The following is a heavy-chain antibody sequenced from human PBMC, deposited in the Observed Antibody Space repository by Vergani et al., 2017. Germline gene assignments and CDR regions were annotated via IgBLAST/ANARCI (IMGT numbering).Heavy chain of an antibody. Sequence: EVQLVESGGGLVQPGGSLRLSCAASGFTFSSYEMNWVRQAPGKGLECVSYISSSGSTIYYADSVKGRFTISRDNTKNSLYLQMNSLRAEDTAVYYCARVRYCSSTSCYTTHDAFDIWGQGTMVTVSS. CDR2: ISSSGSTI. D-gene: IGHD2-2*02. J-gene: IGHJ3*02. V-gene: IGHV3-48*03. CDR1: GFTFSSYE. CDR3: ARVRYCSSTSCYTTHDAFDI.